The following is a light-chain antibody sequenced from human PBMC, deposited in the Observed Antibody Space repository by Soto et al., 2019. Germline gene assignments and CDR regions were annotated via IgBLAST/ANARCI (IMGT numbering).Light chain of an antibody. Sequence: DIQMTQSPSTLSASVGDRVTITCRASQTISSWLAWYQQKPGKAPKLLIYKASSLESGVSSRFSGSGSWTEFTLTISSLQSDDFSTYYCQQYNSYPWTFGQGTRVDIK. CDR2: KAS. CDR1: QTISSW. J-gene: IGKJ1*01. CDR3: QQYNSYPWT. V-gene: IGKV1-5*03.